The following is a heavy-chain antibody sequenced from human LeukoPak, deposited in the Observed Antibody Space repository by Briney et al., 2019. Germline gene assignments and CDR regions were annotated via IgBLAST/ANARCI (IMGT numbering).Heavy chain of an antibody. Sequence: SETLSLTCAVSGYSISSGYYWGWIRQPPGKGLEWIGSSYHGGSTYYNPSLKSRVTISVDTSKNQFSLQLSSVTAADTAVYYCARHLPSFPRLHNWFDPWGQGTLVTVSS. J-gene: IGHJ5*02. V-gene: IGHV4-38-2*01. CDR2: SYHGGST. CDR1: GYSISSGYY. D-gene: IGHD4-11*01. CDR3: ARHLPSFPRLHNWFDP.